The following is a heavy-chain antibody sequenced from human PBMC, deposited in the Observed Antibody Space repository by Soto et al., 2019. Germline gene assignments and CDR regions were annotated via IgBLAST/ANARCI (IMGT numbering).Heavy chain of an antibody. CDR3: ARRGYSGYDWGWYFDF. CDR1: GFDFRIYE. D-gene: IGHD5-12*01. V-gene: IGHV3-48*03. CDR2: IGSTGSTI. J-gene: IGHJ4*02. Sequence: GGSLRLSCEASGFDFRIYEMNWVRQAPGKGLEWLSYIGSTGSTIYYADSVKGRFTISRDDGKNSVYLQMNTLRAEDTAVYYCARRGYSGYDWGWYFDFWGQGTPVTVS.